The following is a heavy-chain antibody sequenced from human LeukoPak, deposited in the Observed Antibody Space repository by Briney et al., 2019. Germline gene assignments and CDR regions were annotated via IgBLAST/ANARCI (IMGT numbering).Heavy chain of an antibody. CDR1: GFTFSNAW. V-gene: IGHV3-15*01. J-gene: IGHJ4*02. Sequence: GGSLRLSCAASGFTFSNAWMSWVRQAPGKGLEWVGRFKSKTDGGTTDYAAPVKGRFTISRDDSKNTLYLQMNSLKTEDTAVYYCTTGPALYYYDSSADYWGQGTLVTVSS. D-gene: IGHD3-22*01. CDR2: FKSKTDGGTT. CDR3: TTGPALYYYDSSADY.